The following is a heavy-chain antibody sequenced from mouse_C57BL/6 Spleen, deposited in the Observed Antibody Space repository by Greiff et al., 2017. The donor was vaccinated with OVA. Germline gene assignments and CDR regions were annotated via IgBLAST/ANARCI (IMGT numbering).Heavy chain of an antibody. J-gene: IGHJ3*01. Sequence: VQLQQSGAELARPGASVKMSCKASGYTFTSYTMHWVKQRPGQGLEWIGYINPSSGYTKYNPKIKDKATLTSDKSSSTAYMQLSSLTSEDSAVYYCARAGYSNSFAYWGQGTLVTVSA. D-gene: IGHD2-5*01. CDR2: INPSSGYT. V-gene: IGHV1-4*01. CDR3: ARAGYSNSFAY. CDR1: GYTFTSYT.